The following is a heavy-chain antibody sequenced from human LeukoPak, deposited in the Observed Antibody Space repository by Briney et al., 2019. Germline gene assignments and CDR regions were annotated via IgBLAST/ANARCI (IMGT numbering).Heavy chain of an antibody. Sequence: SETLSLTCTVSGGSISSYYWSWIRQHPGKGLEWIGYIYYSGSTYYNPSLKSRVTISVDTSKNQFSLKLSSVTAADTAVYYCARVSHRRHSGSYYAFFDYWGQGTLVTVSS. D-gene: IGHD1-26*01. J-gene: IGHJ4*02. V-gene: IGHV4-59*06. CDR1: GGSISSYY. CDR2: IYYSGST. CDR3: ARVSHRRHSGSYYAFFDY.